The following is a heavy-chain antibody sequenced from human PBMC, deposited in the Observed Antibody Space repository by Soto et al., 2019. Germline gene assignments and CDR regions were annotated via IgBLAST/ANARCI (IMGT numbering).Heavy chain of an antibody. D-gene: IGHD1-26*01. Sequence: SETLSLTCTVSGASITFGGYSWSWTRQTPGKGLEWIGYINHLETTFYNPSFESRLTLSIDRAKNQFSLKLHSMSAADRAVYFCARGGGSDPFDYWGQGILVTVSS. J-gene: IGHJ4*02. V-gene: IGHV4-30-2*01. CDR1: GASITFGGYS. CDR3: ARGGGSDPFDY. CDR2: INHLETT.